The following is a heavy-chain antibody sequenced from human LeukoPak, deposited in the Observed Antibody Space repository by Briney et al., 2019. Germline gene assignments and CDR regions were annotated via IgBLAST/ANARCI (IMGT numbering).Heavy chain of an antibody. V-gene: IGHV3-30-3*01. Sequence: GGSLRLSCAASGFTFSSYAMHRVRQAPGKGLEWVAVISYDGSNKYYPDSVKGRFIISRDNSKNTLYLQMNSLRAEDTAVYYCVKERDYYDSSGYSYYFDYWGQGTLVTVSS. CDR1: GFTFSSYA. CDR2: ISYDGSNK. J-gene: IGHJ4*02. D-gene: IGHD3-22*01. CDR3: VKERDYYDSSGYSYYFDY.